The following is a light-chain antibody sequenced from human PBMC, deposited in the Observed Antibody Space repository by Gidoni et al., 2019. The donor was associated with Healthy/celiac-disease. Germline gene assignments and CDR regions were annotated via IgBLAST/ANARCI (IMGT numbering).Light chain of an antibody. CDR1: QSVSSY. CDR3: QQRSNWPSIT. V-gene: IGKV3-11*01. CDR2: DAS. Sequence: EIVLTQSPATLSLSPGEIATLSCRASQSVSSYLAWYQQTPGQAPRLLIYDASNRATGIPARFSGSGSGTDFTLTISSLEPEDFAVYYCQQRSNWPSITFGQGTRLEIK. J-gene: IGKJ5*01.